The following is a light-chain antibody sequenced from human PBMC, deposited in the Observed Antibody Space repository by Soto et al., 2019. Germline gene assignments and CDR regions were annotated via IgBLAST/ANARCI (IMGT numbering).Light chain of an antibody. CDR1: QSVSSSY. CDR2: GAS. V-gene: IGKV3D-20*02. CDR3: QQRSNVTPIT. J-gene: IGKJ5*01. Sequence: EIGSTQSPGTLSLSPGERATLSCRASQSVSSSYLAWYQQKPGQAPRLLIYGASSRATGIPDRFSGSGSGTDFTLTISRLEPEDFAVYYCQQRSNVTPITFGQGARLEI.